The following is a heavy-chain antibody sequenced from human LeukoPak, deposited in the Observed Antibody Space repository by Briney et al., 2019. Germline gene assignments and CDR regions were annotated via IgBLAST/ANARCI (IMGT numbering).Heavy chain of an antibody. Sequence: ASVKVSCKASGGTFSSYAISWVRQAPGQGLEWMGGIIPIFGTANYAQKFQGRVTITADESTSTAYMELSSLRSEDTAVYYCARARHYYDSSGYYPYYYYYYGMDVWGQGTTVTVSS. CDR2: IIPIFGTA. CDR3: ARARHYYDSSGYYPYYYYYYGMDV. V-gene: IGHV1-69*13. D-gene: IGHD3-22*01. CDR1: GGTFSSYA. J-gene: IGHJ6*02.